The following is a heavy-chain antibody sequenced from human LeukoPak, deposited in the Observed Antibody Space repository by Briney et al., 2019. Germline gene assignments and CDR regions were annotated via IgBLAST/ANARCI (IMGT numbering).Heavy chain of an antibody. CDR3: ARAIAASHLDY. D-gene: IGHD6-13*01. CDR2: IYYSGST. CDR1: GGSFSGYY. Sequence: SETLSLTCAVYGGSFSGYYWSWIRQPPGKGLEWIGYIYYSGSTYYNPSLKSRVTISVDTSKNQFSLKLSSVTAADTAVYYCARAIAASHLDYWGQGTLVTVSS. J-gene: IGHJ4*02. V-gene: IGHV4-30-4*01.